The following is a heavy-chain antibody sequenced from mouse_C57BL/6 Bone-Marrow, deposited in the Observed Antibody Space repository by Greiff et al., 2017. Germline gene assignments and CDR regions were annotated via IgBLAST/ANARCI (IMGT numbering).Heavy chain of an antibody. CDR2: IYPGGGYT. CDR3: ARSGGGYSNFFAY. V-gene: IGHV1-63*01. D-gene: IGHD2-5*01. J-gene: IGHJ3*01. CDR1: GYTFTNYW. Sequence: QVQLKESGAELVRPGTSVKMSCKASGYTFTNYWIGWAKQRPGPGLEWIGDIYPGGGYTTYNEKFKGKATLTADKSSSTAYMQFSSLTSEDSAIYYGARSGGGYSNFFAYWGQVTLVTGSA.